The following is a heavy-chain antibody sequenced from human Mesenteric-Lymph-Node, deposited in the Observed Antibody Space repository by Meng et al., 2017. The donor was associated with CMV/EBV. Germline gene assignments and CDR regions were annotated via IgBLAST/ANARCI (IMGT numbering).Heavy chain of an antibody. J-gene: IGHJ3*02. Sequence: GGSLRLSCAASGFTFSSYEMNWVRQAPGKGPEWVSYISSSGSTIYYADSVKGRFTISRDNAKNSLYLQMNSLRAEDTAVYYCARTYSSSLQKEKGDAFDIWGQGTMVT. CDR2: ISSSGSTI. D-gene: IGHD6-13*01. V-gene: IGHV3-48*03. CDR3: ARTYSSSLQKEKGDAFDI. CDR1: GFTFSSYE.